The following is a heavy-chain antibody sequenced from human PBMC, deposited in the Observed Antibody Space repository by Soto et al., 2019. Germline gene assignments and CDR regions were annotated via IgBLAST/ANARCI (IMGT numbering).Heavy chain of an antibody. Sequence: EVQLVESGGGLVQPGGSLRVSCAASGFTFSRYSMNWVRQAPGKGLEWLSYIDSSSKTIYYADSVKGRFIISRDNAKNSLYLQMNSLRDEDTAVYYCARGGVATIFGDSWGQGTLFTVSS. J-gene: IGHJ4*02. D-gene: IGHD5-12*01. V-gene: IGHV3-48*02. CDR3: ARGGVATIFGDS. CDR2: IDSSSKTI. CDR1: GFTFSRYS.